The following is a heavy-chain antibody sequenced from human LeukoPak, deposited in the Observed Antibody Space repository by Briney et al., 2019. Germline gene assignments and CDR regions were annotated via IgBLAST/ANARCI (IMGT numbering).Heavy chain of an antibody. D-gene: IGHD6-13*01. CDR3: ATVPRIPAVGNTEYFRH. CDR2: INPGDSDT. V-gene: IGHV5-51*01. J-gene: IGHJ1*01. Sequence: GESLKISCKGSGYTFTSYWIGWVRQMPGKGLEWMGIINPGDSDTRYSPSFQGQVTISVDKSISTAYLQWSSLEAPDTAMYFCATVPRIPAVGNTEYFRHWGQGTLVSVSS. CDR1: GYTFTSYW.